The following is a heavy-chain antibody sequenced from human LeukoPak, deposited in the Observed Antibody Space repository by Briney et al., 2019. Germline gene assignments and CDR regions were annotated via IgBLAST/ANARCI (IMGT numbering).Heavy chain of an antibody. J-gene: IGHJ4*02. CDR2: ISYIGST. Sequence: SETLSLTCTVSGGSISSSYWSWIRQPPGKGLEWIGYISYIGSTNYNPSLKSRVTISVDTSKNQFSLKLSSVTAADTAVYYCARLNGDTAMAPLDYWGQGTLVTVSS. V-gene: IGHV4-59*12. D-gene: IGHD5-18*01. CDR1: GGSISSSY. CDR3: ARLNGDTAMAPLDY.